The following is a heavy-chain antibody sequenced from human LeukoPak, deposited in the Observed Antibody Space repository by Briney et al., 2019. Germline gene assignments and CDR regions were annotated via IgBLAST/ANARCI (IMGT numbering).Heavy chain of an antibody. CDR2: INPNSGGT. D-gene: IGHD3-10*01. J-gene: IGHJ4*02. CDR3: ARGGAYGSGIFDY. Sequence: GASVKVSCKASGYTFTGYYMHWVRQAPGQGLEWMGWINPNSGGTNYAQKFQGRVTMTRDTSISTAYMELSRLRSEDTAVYYCARGGAYGSGIFDYWGQGTLVTVSS. V-gene: IGHV1-2*02. CDR1: GYTFTGYY.